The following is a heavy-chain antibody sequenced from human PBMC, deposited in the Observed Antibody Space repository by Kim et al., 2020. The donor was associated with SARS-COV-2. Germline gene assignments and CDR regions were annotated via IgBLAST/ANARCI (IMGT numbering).Heavy chain of an antibody. Sequence: GESLKISCKGSGYSFTSYWIGWVRQMPGKGLEWMGIIYPGDSDTRYSPSFQGQVTISADKSISTAYLQWSSLKASDTAMYYCASLQGDMTTVTHAEYFQHWGQGTLVTVSS. V-gene: IGHV5-51*01. J-gene: IGHJ1*01. CDR1: GYSFTSYW. CDR3: ASLQGDMTTVTHAEYFQH. CDR2: IYPGDSDT. D-gene: IGHD4-17*01.